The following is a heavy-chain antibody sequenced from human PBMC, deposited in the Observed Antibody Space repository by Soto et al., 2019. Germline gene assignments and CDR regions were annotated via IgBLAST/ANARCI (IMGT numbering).Heavy chain of an antibody. CDR2: TYHRSKWYT. CDR1: GDSVASNSAA. V-gene: IGHV6-1*01. Sequence: SQTLSLTCAISGDSVASNSAAWTWIRHSPSRGLQWLGRTYHRSKWYTDYAESVKSRITINPDTSKNQVSLQLKSVTPEDTAVYYCTTGVTGGGSVNYYYGIGVWGQGPTVTASS. D-gene: IGHD2-15*01. J-gene: IGHJ6*02. CDR3: TTGVTGGGSVNYYYGIGV.